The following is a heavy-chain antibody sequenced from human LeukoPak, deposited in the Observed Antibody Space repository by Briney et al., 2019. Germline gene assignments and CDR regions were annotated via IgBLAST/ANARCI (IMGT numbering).Heavy chain of an antibody. V-gene: IGHV3-23*01. D-gene: IGHD5-24*01. CDR2: IPDGNSNT. CDR1: GFTFSSYA. J-gene: IGHJ4*02. Sequence: GGSLRLSCAASGFTFSSYAMSWVRQTPGKGLEWVSTIPDGNSNTYYADSVKGRFTISRDNSKNTLYLQMNSLGAEDTAVYYCAKWLRVATTYFDHWGQGTLVTVSS. CDR3: AKWLRVATTYFDH.